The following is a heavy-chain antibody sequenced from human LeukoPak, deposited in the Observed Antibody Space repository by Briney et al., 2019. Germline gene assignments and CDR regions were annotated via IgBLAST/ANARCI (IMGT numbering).Heavy chain of an antibody. CDR2: IIPIFGTA. CDR1: GYTFTSYG. D-gene: IGHD2-15*01. Sequence: ASVKVSCKASGYTFTSYGISWVRQAPGQGLEWMGGIIPIFGTANYAQKFQGRVTITADESTSTAYMELSSLRSEDTAVYYCAVEGYCSGGSCYRDSDWFDPWGQGTLVTVSS. V-gene: IGHV1-69*13. CDR3: AVEGYCSGGSCYRDSDWFDP. J-gene: IGHJ5*02.